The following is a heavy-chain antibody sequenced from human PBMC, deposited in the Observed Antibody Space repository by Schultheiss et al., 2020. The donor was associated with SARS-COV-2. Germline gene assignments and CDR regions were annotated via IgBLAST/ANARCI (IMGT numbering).Heavy chain of an antibody. J-gene: IGHJ4*02. CDR1: GGSFSGYY. CDR2: IYYSGST. Sequence: SQTLSLTCAVYGGSFSGYYWSWIRQPPGKGLEWIGYIYYSGSTNYNPSLKSRVTISVDTSKNQFSLKLSSVTAADTAVYYCARDYSGSYYFDYWGQGTLVTVSS. D-gene: IGHD1-26*01. CDR3: ARDYSGSYYFDY. V-gene: IGHV4-34*11.